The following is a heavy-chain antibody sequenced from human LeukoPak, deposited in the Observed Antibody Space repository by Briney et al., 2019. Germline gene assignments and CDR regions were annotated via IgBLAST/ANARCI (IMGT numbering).Heavy chain of an antibody. CDR1: GFTFSSYA. D-gene: IGHD1-26*01. CDR2: ITWNSGSM. CDR3: AKSGGYSMPYYFDY. V-gene: IGHV3-9*01. Sequence: GGSLRLSCAASGFTFSSYAMSWVRQAPGKGLEWVSGITWNSGSMDYADSVKGRFTISRDNVKNSLYLQMNSLRADDTALYYCAKSGGYSMPYYFDYWGQGTLVTVSS. J-gene: IGHJ4*02.